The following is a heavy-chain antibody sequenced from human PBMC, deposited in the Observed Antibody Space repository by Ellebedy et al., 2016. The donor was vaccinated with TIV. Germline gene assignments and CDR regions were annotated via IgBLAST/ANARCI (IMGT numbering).Heavy chain of an antibody. CDR1: GGTFSSYA. V-gene: IGHV1-69*04. Sequence: AASVKVSCKASGGTFSSYAISWVRQAPGQGLEWMGRIIPILGIANYAQKFQGRVTITSDKSTSTAYMELSSLRSEDTAVYYCAKQKIPYYDFWSGLTHYGMDVWGQGTTVTVSS. J-gene: IGHJ6*02. D-gene: IGHD3-3*01. CDR2: IIPILGIA. CDR3: AKQKIPYYDFWSGLTHYGMDV.